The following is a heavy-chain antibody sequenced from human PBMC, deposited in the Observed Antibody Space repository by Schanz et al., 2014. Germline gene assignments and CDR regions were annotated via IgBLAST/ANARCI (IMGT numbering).Heavy chain of an antibody. V-gene: IGHV3-33*01. D-gene: IGHD3-10*01. Sequence: QVQLVESGGGVVQFGRSLRLSCVASGFTFSSYGMHWVRQAPGKGLEWVAVIWYDENNKYYADSVKGRFTMSRDNCKNTLYLQMNSLRAEDTAVYYCARANYRRKINFDYWGRGTLVTVSS. J-gene: IGHJ4*02. CDR2: IWYDENNK. CDR1: GFTFSSYG. CDR3: ARANYRRKINFDY.